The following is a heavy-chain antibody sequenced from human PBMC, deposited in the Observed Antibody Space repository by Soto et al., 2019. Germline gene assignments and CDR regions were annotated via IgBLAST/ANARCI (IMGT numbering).Heavy chain of an antibody. Sequence: EVQLVESGGGLVQPGGSLRLSCVASGFTFNDYWMHWVRQAPGKGLGWVSRLNSDGSRGYYGDSMKGRFTISRDNAKNTLYLQINSLRDEDTAVYYCARGLKYKYGMDVWGQGTTVTVSS. V-gene: IGHV3-74*01. CDR3: ARGLKYKYGMDV. D-gene: IGHD1-20*01. J-gene: IGHJ6*02. CDR2: LNSDGSRG. CDR1: GFTFNDYW.